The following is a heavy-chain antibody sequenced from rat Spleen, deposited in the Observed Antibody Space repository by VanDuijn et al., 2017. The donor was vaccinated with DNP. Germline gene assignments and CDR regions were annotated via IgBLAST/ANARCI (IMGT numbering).Heavy chain of an antibody. V-gene: IGHV1-43*01. CDR3: ARWNDGLDY. CDR2: IHAGSGVI. D-gene: IGHD1-12*02. CDR1: GYPFTYYY. Sequence: QVQLQQSGAELTKPDSSVKISCKASGYPFTYYYIGWIKQTTGQGLEYIGCIHAGSGVIDYKETFNAKATFTVDKSSSKAFMQLSSLTPDDSAVYYCARWNDGLDYWGQGVMVTVSS. J-gene: IGHJ2*01.